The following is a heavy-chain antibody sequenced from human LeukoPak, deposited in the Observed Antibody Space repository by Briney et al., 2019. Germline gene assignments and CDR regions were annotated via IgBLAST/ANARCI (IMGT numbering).Heavy chain of an antibody. D-gene: IGHD2-21*02. V-gene: IGHV3-23*01. CDR3: AKDRVVTGPTDY. J-gene: IGHJ4*02. CDR2: ISGSGGST. Sequence: GGSLRLSCAASGFTFSSYAMSWVRRAPGKGLEWVSAISGSGGSTYYADSVKGRFTISRDNSKNTLYLQMTSLRAEDTAVYYCAKDRVVTGPTDYWGQGTLVTVSS. CDR1: GFTFSSYA.